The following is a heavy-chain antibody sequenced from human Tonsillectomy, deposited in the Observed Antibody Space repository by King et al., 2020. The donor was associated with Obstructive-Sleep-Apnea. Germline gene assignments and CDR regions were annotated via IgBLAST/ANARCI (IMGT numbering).Heavy chain of an antibody. Sequence: VQLQQWGAGLLKPSETLSLTCAVYGGSFSGYYWSWIRQPPGKGLEWIGEINHSGSTNYNPSLKSRVTISVDTSKNQFSLKLSSVTAADTAVYYCARGESSLLWFGTLFDYYYGMDVWGQGTTVTVSS. CDR3: ARGESSLLWFGTLFDYYYGMDV. J-gene: IGHJ6*02. V-gene: IGHV4-34*01. D-gene: IGHD3-10*01. CDR1: GGSFSGYY. CDR2: INHSGST.